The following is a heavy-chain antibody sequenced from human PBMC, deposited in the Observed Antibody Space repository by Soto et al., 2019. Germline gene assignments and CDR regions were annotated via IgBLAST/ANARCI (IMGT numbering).Heavy chain of an antibody. CDR3: PREGHGDWFDP. V-gene: IGHV1-8*02. CDR2: MDPNSGVA. Sequence: QVHLVQSGAEVRKPGASVKVSCKAFGYTFTTNDINWVRQAPGQGLEWLGWMDPNSGVAGYAQKFQGRVIMTRDTSTSTAHMELSGLTSEDTAVYYCPREGHGDWFDPWGQGTLVTVSS. D-gene: IGHD3-10*01. CDR1: GYTFTTND. J-gene: IGHJ5*02.